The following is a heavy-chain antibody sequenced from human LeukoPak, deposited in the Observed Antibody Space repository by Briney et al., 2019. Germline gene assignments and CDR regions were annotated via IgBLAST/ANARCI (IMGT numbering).Heavy chain of an antibody. CDR1: GGSIISSTNY. CDR2: IYYGGST. Sequence: SETLSLTCTVSGGSIISSTNYWGWIRQPPGKGLEWIGSIYYGGSTYYNPSLKSRVSISVSTSKNQFSLKLSCVTAADTAIYYCTRRGGLQSPFGYWGQGTLDTVSS. CDR3: TRRGGLQSPFGY. J-gene: IGHJ4*02. D-gene: IGHD4-11*01. V-gene: IGHV4-39*01.